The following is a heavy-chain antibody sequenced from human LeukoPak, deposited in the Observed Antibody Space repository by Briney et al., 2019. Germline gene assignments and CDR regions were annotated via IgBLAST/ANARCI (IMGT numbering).Heavy chain of an antibody. J-gene: IGHJ6*02. D-gene: IGHD6-19*01. CDR1: GGSVSSGSYY. CDR3: ARVTHSSGWLRALYYYYGMDV. CDR2: IYHSGST. Sequence: SETLSLTCTVSGGSVSSGSYYWSWIRQPPGKGLEWIGYIYHSGSTNYNPSLKSRVTISVDTSKNQFPLKLSFVTAADTAVYYCARVTHSSGWLRALYYYYGMDVWGQGTTVTVSS. V-gene: IGHV4-61*01.